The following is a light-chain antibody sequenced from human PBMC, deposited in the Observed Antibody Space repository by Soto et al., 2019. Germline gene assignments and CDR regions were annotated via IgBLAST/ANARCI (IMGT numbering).Light chain of an antibody. Sequence: QSALTQPPSASGSPGQSVTISCTGTSSDVGGYNYVSWYQQHPGKAPKLMIYEVSERPSGVPDRFSGSKSSNTASLTVSGLQAEDEADYYCSSFAGSNNFPYVFGTGTKVTVL. J-gene: IGLJ1*01. CDR3: SSFAGSNNFPYV. CDR2: EVS. CDR1: SSDVGGYNY. V-gene: IGLV2-8*01.